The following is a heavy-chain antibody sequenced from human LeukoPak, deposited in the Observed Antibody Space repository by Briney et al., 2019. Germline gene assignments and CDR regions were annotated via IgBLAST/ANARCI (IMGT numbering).Heavy chain of an antibody. CDR3: TRGHWGLQS. D-gene: IGHD7-27*01. CDR1: GDSVTDYY. CDR2: IFHSGNS. V-gene: IGHV4-59*02. J-gene: IGHJ5*02. Sequence: SETLSLTCTVSGDSVTDYYWSWVRESPGKGLEWSSYIFHSGNSDYNPPLTSRVTTSLDTSKNQFSLNLISVTAADTAVYYCTRGHWGLQSWSQGTLVTVSS.